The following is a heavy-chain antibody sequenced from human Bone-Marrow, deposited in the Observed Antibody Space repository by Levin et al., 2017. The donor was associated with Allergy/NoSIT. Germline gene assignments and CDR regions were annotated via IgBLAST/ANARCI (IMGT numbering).Heavy chain of an antibody. Sequence: GGSLRLSCAASGFNFSNYGLHWVRQAPGQGLEWMAVISYDGSNKYYADTLKGRFAVSRDNSKNTLHLQMNSLRAEDTAVYYCRLVLPATVGGFDYWGQGTLVTVSS. CDR1: GFNFSNYG. CDR3: RLVLPATVGGFDY. J-gene: IGHJ4*02. CDR2: ISYDGSNK. D-gene: IGHD2-2*01. V-gene: IGHV3-30*03.